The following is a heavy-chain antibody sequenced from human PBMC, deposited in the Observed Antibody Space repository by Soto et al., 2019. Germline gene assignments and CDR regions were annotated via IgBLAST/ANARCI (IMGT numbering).Heavy chain of an antibody. D-gene: IGHD3-10*01. CDR2: LSWSGGTT. Sequence: GGSLRLSCTVSGVTFSQYDMNWVRQAPGKGIEGVSCLSWSGGTTCSADSVKGRFIISRDNSNNTRYLLMNTLRSENTALYDCPNQRADYGSGAYTFCFDSCGQGALGTVSS. V-gene: IGHV3-23*01. J-gene: IGHJ4*02. CDR3: PNQRADYGSGAYTFCFDS. CDR1: GVTFSQYD.